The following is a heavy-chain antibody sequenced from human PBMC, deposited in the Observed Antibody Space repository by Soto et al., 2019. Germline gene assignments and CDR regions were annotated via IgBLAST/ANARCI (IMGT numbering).Heavy chain of an antibody. Sequence: PSETLSLTCAVYVGSFSGYAWRWIRQPPGKGLEWIGEINHRGSANYNPSLKSRVTISVDTSKNQFSLKLSSVTAADTAVYYCARGPYYDILTGYSDAFDIWGQGTMVT. CDR3: ARGPYYDILTGYSDAFDI. D-gene: IGHD3-9*01. V-gene: IGHV4-34*01. J-gene: IGHJ3*02. CDR2: INHRGSA. CDR1: VGSFSGYA.